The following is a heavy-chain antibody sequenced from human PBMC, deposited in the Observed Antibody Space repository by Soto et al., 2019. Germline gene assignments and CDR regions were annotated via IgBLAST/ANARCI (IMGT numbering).Heavy chain of an antibody. J-gene: IGHJ6*02. CDR2: ISYDGGNK. CDR1: GFTFSTYG. Sequence: QVQLVESGGGVVQPGRSLRLSCAASGFTFSTYGMHWVRQAPGKGLEWVAVISYDGGNKNYADSVKGRFTISRDNSKNTLYLKMSSLRAEDTAVYYCAKDYVLAGLRYYYGMEVRGQGTTVTVSS. D-gene: IGHD3-3*01. CDR3: AKDYVLAGLRYYYGMEV. V-gene: IGHV3-30*18.